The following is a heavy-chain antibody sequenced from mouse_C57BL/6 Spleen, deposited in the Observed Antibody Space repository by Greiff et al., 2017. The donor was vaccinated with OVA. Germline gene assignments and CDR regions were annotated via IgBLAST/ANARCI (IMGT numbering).Heavy chain of an antibody. CDR2: IYPGSGCT. Sequence: QVQLQHPGAELVKPGDSVKMSCKASGFTFTSYWISWVKQSPGPGLEWIGDIYPGSGCTNYNQKFTSNATLTVDTSSSTAYVQRSSLTSEDAAVYYCSRSESTGVAPGAADWGQGTLVTVSA. CDR3: SRSESTGVAPGAAD. J-gene: IGHJ3*01. CDR1: GFTFTSYW. V-gene: IGHV1-55*01. D-gene: IGHD1-1*01.